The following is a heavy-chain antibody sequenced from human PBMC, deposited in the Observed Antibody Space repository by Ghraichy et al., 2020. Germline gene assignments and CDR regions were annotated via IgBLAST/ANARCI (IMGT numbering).Heavy chain of an antibody. CDR3: ARDHSDGYNPVDY. CDR1: GFTFSTYS. Sequence: GGSLRLSCAASGFTFSTYSMNWVRQAPGKGLEWVSYISSSRRTIYYADSVKGRFTISRDNAKNSLYLQMNRLRDEDTAVYYCARDHSDGYNPVDYWGQGTRVTVSP. CDR2: ISSSRRTI. V-gene: IGHV3-48*02. D-gene: IGHD5-24*01. J-gene: IGHJ4*02.